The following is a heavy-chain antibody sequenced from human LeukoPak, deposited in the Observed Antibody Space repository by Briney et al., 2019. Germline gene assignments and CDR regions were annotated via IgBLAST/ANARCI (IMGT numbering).Heavy chain of an antibody. CDR2: ISGSGGST. Sequence: GGSLRLSCAASGFTFSSYAMSWVRQAPGKGLEWVSAISGSGGSTYYADSVKGRFTISRDNSKNTLYLQMNSLRAEDTAVYYCARDDCSGSYSYWGQGTLVTVSS. V-gene: IGHV3-23*01. J-gene: IGHJ4*02. CDR3: ARDDCSGSYSY. D-gene: IGHD1-26*01. CDR1: GFTFSSYA.